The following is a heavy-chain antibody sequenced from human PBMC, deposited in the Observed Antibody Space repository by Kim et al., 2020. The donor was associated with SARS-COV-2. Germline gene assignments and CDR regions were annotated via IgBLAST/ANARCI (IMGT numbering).Heavy chain of an antibody. CDR3: ARGRSVTTLDY. J-gene: IGHJ4*02. V-gene: IGHV3-66*01. Sequence: GGSLRLSCAASGFTVSSNYMSWVRQAPGKGLEWVSVIYSGGSTYYADSVKGRFTISRDNSKNTLYLQMNSLRAEDTAVYYCARGRSVTTLDYWGQGTLVTVSS. CDR1: GFTVSSNY. D-gene: IGHD3-22*01. CDR2: IYSGGST.